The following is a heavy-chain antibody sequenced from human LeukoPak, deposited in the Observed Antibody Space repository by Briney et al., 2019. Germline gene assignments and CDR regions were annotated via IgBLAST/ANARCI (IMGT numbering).Heavy chain of an antibody. CDR3: ARVRPRIVGSGTSYLRLYYFDY. Sequence: GASVKVSCKAFGYTFTDYYMYWVRQAPGQGLEWMGWINPNSGDTNYAQRFQGRVTMTRDTSISTAYMDLSRMTSDDTAVYYCARVRPRIVGSGTSYLRLYYFDYWGQGTLVTVSS. V-gene: IGHV1-2*02. CDR2: INPNSGDT. CDR1: GYTFTDYY. D-gene: IGHD3-10*01. J-gene: IGHJ4*02.